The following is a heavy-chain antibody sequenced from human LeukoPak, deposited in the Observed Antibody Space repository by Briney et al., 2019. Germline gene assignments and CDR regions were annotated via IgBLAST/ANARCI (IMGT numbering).Heavy chain of an antibody. CDR2: NYPGASDT. Sequence: GESLKISCKGSGNSFTSYWIGWVRHMPGKGPEWMVINYPGASDTRYSPSFQGQVTISADKSISTAYLQWSSLKASDTAVYYCARSAESSRHFDYWGQGTLVTVS. CDR1: GNSFTSYW. J-gene: IGHJ4*02. CDR3: ARSAESSRHFDY. V-gene: IGHV5-51*01. D-gene: IGHD2-2*01.